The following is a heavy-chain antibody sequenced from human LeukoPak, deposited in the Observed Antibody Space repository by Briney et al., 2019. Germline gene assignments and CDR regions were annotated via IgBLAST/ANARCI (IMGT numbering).Heavy chain of an antibody. Sequence: PSETLSLTCTVSGGSISSYYWSWIRQPPGKGLEWIGYIYYSGSTNYNPSLKSRVTISVDTSKNQFSLKLSSVTAADTAVYYCARGRTRRRGYSYGYAGWFDPWGQGTLVTVSS. D-gene: IGHD5-18*01. CDR3: ARGRTRRRGYSYGYAGWFDP. V-gene: IGHV4-59*12. CDR2: IYYSGST. J-gene: IGHJ5*02. CDR1: GGSISSYY.